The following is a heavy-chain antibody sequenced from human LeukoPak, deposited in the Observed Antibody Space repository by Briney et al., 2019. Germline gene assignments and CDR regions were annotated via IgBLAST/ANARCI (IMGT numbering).Heavy chain of an antibody. CDR2: INHSGSS. D-gene: IGHD2-15*01. Sequence: SETLSLTCGVYGEAFSGYYWSWIRQPPGKGLEGIGEINHSGSSHYIPSLKSRGTMSVDTSTNQFSLKCTSVTSADTAVYFCARSFQGSGYYSFYYLDVWGEGTTVTVSS. CDR1: GEAFSGYY. CDR3: ARSFQGSGYYSFYYLDV. J-gene: IGHJ6*03. V-gene: IGHV4-34*01.